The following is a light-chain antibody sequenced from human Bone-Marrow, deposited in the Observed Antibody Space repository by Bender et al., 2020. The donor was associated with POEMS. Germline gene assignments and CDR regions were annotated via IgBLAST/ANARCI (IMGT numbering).Light chain of an antibody. J-gene: IGLJ3*02. CDR2: SSH. CDR3: AVWDDSLNGWV. CDR1: SSNIGAHA. V-gene: IGLV1-44*01. Sequence: QSVLTQPPSASGTPGQRVTISCSGGSSNIGAHAVNWYQHLPGTAPKLLTYSSHRRPSEVPDRFPGSRSGTSASLAISGLQSEDEADYYCAVWDDSLNGWVFGGGTKLTVL.